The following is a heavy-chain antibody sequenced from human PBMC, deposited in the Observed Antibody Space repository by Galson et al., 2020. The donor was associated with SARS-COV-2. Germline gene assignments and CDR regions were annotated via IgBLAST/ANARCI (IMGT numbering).Heavy chain of an antibody. CDR3: ATDYYSTTNYYNSYAFDE. V-gene: IGHV1-18*01. Sequence: GESLKISCKASGHGMSWVRQAPGQGFEWMGWIRSYNGDTNYAQKFQDRVTMTKDTSTNTVYMELRNLRPDDTGIYYCATDYYSTTNYYNSYAFDEWGQETMVTVSS. J-gene: IGHJ3*01. D-gene: IGHD3-10*01. CDR1: GHG. CDR2: IRSYNGDT.